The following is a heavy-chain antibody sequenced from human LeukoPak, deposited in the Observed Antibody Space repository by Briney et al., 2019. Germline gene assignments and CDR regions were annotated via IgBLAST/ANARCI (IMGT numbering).Heavy chain of an antibody. CDR2: INPNSGGT. D-gene: IGHD3-10*01. J-gene: IGHJ4*02. Sequence: GASVKVSCKASGYTFTGYYMHWVRQAPGQGLEWMGWINPNSGGTSYAQKFQGRVTMTRDTSTSTVYMELSSLRSEDTAVYYCARDHYGLYYFDYWGQGTLVTVSS. CDR1: GYTFTGYY. CDR3: ARDHYGLYYFDY. V-gene: IGHV1-2*02.